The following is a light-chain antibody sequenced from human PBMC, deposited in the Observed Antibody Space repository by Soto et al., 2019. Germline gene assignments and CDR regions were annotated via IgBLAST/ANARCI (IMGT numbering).Light chain of an antibody. CDR1: QSVLYSSNNKNY. V-gene: IGKV4-1*01. J-gene: IGKJ1*01. CDR3: MQGTHWPWT. CDR2: WAS. Sequence: DIVMTQSPDSLAVSLGERATINCKSSQSVLYSSNNKNYLSWYQQRPGQPPKLLIYWASTRESGVPDRFSGSGSGTDFTLKISRVEAEDVGVYYCMQGTHWPWTFGQGTKVDIK.